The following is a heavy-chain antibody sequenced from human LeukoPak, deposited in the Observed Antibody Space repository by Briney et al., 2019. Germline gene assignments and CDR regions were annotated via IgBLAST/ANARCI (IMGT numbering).Heavy chain of an antibody. D-gene: IGHD3-10*01. Sequence: ASVKVSCKASGYTFTGYYVHWVRQAPGQGLEWMGWINPNSGGTNYAQKFQGRVTMTRDTSISTAYMELSRLRSDDTAVYYCARAMVRGVISLPFYWGQGTLVTVSS. V-gene: IGHV1-2*02. J-gene: IGHJ4*02. CDR2: INPNSGGT. CDR1: GYTFTGYY. CDR3: ARAMVRGVISLPFY.